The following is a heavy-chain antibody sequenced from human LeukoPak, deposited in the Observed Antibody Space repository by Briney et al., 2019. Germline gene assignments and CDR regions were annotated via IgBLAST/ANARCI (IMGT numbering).Heavy chain of an antibody. J-gene: IGHJ4*02. CDR2: IYTSGST. V-gene: IGHV4-61*02. CDR1: GASVNSGNYY. D-gene: IGHD1-26*01. CDR3: TRGGELMNF. Sequence: SQTLSLTCTVSGASVNSGNYYWTWIRQPAGKRLEWIGRIYTSGSTNYNPSLKSRVTISIDASKNQFSLRPSSVTAADTAVYYCTRGGELMNFWGQGTLVTVSS.